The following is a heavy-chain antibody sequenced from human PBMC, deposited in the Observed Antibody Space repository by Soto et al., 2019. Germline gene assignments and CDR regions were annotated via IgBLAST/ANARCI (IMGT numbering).Heavy chain of an antibody. D-gene: IGHD1-1*01. J-gene: IGHJ6*03. Sequence: SETLSLTCAVSGGSISSSNWWRWVRQPPGKGLEWIGEIYHSGSTNYNPSLKSRVTISVDKSKNQFSLKLSSVTAADTAVYYCAGINDPLYMDVWGKGTTVTVSS. CDR1: GGSISSSNW. CDR3: AGINDPLYMDV. V-gene: IGHV4-4*02. CDR2: IYHSGST.